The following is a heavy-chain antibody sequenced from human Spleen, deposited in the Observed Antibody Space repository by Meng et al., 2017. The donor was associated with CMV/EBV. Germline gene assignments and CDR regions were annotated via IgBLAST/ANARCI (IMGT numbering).Heavy chain of an antibody. D-gene: IGHD6-19*01. J-gene: IGHJ4*02. CDR3: ARDDFQSAVAGTALGDY. Sequence: GESLKISCAASGFTFSSYAMSWVRQAPGKGLEWVSAISGSGGSTYYADSVKGRFTISRDNSKNTLYLQMNSLRAEDTAVYYCARDDFQSAVAGTALGDYWGQGTLVTVSS. CDR2: ISGSGGST. V-gene: IGHV3-23*01. CDR1: GFTFSSYA.